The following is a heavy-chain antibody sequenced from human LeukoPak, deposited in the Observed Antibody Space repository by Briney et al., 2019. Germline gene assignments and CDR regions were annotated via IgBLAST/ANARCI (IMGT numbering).Heavy chain of an antibody. CDR2: IYYSGST. Sequence: SETLSLTCTVSGGPISSCYWSWIRQPPGKGLEWIGYIYYSGSTNYNPSLKSRVTISVDTSKNQFSLKLSSVTAADTAVYYCASGATGTDYWGQGTLVTVSS. J-gene: IGHJ4*02. V-gene: IGHV4-59*01. D-gene: IGHD1-1*01. CDR1: GGPISSCY. CDR3: ASGATGTDY.